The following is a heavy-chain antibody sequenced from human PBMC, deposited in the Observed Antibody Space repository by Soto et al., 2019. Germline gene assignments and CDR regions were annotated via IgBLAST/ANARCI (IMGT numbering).Heavy chain of an antibody. V-gene: IGHV4-59*01. CDR1: GGSISNYY. D-gene: IGHD1-1*01. CDR3: ARVRPEDYYYCAMDV. J-gene: IGHJ6*02. CDR2: IYYSGRT. Sequence: QVQLQESGPGLVKTSETLSLTCTVSGGSISNYYWSWIRQPPGKGLEWIGYIYYSGRTSYNPSLQSRVTISVDTSKNQFSLEVTSVSAADTAIYFCARVRPEDYYYCAMDVWGQGTTVTVSS.